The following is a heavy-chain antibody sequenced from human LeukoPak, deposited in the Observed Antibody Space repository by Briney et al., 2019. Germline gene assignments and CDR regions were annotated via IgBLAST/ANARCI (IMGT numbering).Heavy chain of an antibody. D-gene: IGHD2-8*02. V-gene: IGHV1-69*06. J-gene: IGHJ6*03. CDR3: ARGTGGYYYYMDV. CDR1: GGTFSSYA. CDR2: IIPIFGTA. Sequence: WASVKVSCKASGGTFSSYAISWVRQAPGQGLEWMGGIIPIFGTANYAQKFQGRVTITAGKSTSTAYMELSSLRSEDTAVYYCARGTGGYYYYMDVWGKGTTVTVSS.